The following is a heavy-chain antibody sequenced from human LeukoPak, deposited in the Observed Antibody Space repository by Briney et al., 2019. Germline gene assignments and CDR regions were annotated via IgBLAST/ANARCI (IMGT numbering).Heavy chain of an antibody. CDR2: ISGSGGST. CDR1: GFTFSSYA. D-gene: IGHD6-13*01. J-gene: IGHJ5*02. V-gene: IGHV3-23*01. Sequence: GGSLRLSCAASGFTFSSYAMSWVRQAPGKGLEWVSAISGSGGSTYYADSVKGRFTISRDNSKNTLYLQMNSLRAEDTAVYFCARGSDSSSSWYGNWFDPWGQGTLVTVSS. CDR3: ARGSDSSSSWYGNWFDP.